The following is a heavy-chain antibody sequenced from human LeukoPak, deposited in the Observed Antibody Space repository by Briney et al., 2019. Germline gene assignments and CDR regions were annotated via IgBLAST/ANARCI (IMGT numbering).Heavy chain of an antibody. J-gene: IGHJ4*02. Sequence: GGSLRLSCAASAFTFSDYTMTWVRQAPGKGLEWLSSISRRSSYIYYADSLKGRLTISRDNAKNSLYLQMNSLRAEDTAVYYCARVFLADTSTGTFDYWGQGTLVTVSS. CDR1: AFTFSDYT. V-gene: IGHV3-21*01. CDR2: ISRRSSYI. CDR3: ARVFLADTSTGTFDY. D-gene: IGHD1-1*01.